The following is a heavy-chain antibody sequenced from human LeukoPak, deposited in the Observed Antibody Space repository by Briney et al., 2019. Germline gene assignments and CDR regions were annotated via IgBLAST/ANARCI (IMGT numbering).Heavy chain of an antibody. CDR3: ARDPRTVRI. Sequence: GGSLRLSCAASGFTFSSDEMNWVRQAPRKGLEWLSYISGSGDDTNYADSVRGRFTISRDNAKNSLYLQMNSLRVEDTAVYYCARDPRTVRIWGQGTLVTVSS. J-gene: IGHJ4*02. CDR2: ISGSGDDT. V-gene: IGHV3-48*03. CDR1: GFTFSSDE. D-gene: IGHD1-1*01.